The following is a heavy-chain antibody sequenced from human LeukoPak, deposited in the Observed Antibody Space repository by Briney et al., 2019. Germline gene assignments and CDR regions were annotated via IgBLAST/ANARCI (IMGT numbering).Heavy chain of an antibody. CDR3: ARESSSSYPVAYYFDY. J-gene: IGHJ4*02. Sequence: GGSLRLSCAASGFTFSSYAMSWGRQAPGKGLEWVSAISGSGGSTYYADSVKGRFTISRDNSKNTLFLQLNSLRTEDTAVYYCARESSSSYPVAYYFDYWGQGTLVTVSS. CDR1: GFTFSSYA. V-gene: IGHV3-23*01. CDR2: ISGSGGST. D-gene: IGHD6-6*01.